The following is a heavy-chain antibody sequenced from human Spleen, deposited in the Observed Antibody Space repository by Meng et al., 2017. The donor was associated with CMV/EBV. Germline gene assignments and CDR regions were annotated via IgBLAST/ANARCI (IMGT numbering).Heavy chain of an antibody. V-gene: IGHV4-59*01. Sequence: SETLSLTCTVSGGSISSYYWSWIRQPPGKGLEWIGYIYYSGSTNYNPSLKSRVTISVDTSKNQFSLKLSSVTAADTAVYYCARGSPGEYYSDTFGYYYFENWGQGTLVTVSS. CDR1: GGSISSYY. D-gene: IGHD3-22*01. CDR3: ARGSPGEYYSDTFGYYYFEN. J-gene: IGHJ4*02. CDR2: IYYSGST.